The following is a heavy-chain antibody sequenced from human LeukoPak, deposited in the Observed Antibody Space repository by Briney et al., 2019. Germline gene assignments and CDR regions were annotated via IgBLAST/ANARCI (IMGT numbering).Heavy chain of an antibody. J-gene: IGHJ4*02. V-gene: IGHV4-59*08. CDR2: IYYSGST. Sequence: SETLSLTCTVSGGSISSYYWSWIRQPPGKGLEWIGYIYYSGSTNYNPSLKSRVTISVDTSKNQFSLKLSSVTAADTAVYFCAAQRAAGTWAFDFWGQGTLLTVSS. CDR1: GGSISSYY. D-gene: IGHD6-13*01. CDR3: AAQRAAGTWAFDF.